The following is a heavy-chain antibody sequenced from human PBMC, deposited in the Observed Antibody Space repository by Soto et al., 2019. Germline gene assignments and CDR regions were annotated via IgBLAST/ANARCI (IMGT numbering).Heavy chain of an antibody. CDR3: ARDAHYDILTGYYRETNWFDP. D-gene: IGHD3-9*01. Sequence: EVQLVESGGGLVKPGWSLRLSCAASGFTFSSYSMNWVRQAPGKGLEWVSSISSSSSYIYYADSVKGRFTISRDNAKNSLYLQMNSLRAEDTAVYYCARDAHYDILTGYYRETNWFDPWGQGTLVTVSS. CDR1: GFTFSSYS. J-gene: IGHJ5*02. CDR2: ISSSSSYI. V-gene: IGHV3-21*01.